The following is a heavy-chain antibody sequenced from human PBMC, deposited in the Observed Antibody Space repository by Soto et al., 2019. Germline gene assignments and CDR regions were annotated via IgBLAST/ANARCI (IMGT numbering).Heavy chain of an antibody. CDR3: TRSRQYILVVAAATGAGWFDP. V-gene: IGHV4-31*02. CDR2: IHYSGST. Sequence: PSETLSLTCSVSGGSISTDGYYWSWIRQHPGKGLEWIGYIHYSGSTYYNPSLKSRITISVDTSQNQFSLKLSSVTAADTAVYYCTRSRQYILVVAAATGAGWFDPWGQGTLVTVSS. J-gene: IGHJ5*02. D-gene: IGHD2-15*01. CDR1: GGSISTDGYY.